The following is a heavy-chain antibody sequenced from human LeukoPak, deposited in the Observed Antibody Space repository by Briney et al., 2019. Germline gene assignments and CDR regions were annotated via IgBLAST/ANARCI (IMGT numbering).Heavy chain of an antibody. J-gene: IGHJ4*02. Sequence: GGSLRLSCAASGFTFSDYYMSWIRQAPGKGLEWVSYISSSGSTIYYADSVKGRFTISRDNAKNSLYLQMNSLRAEDTAVYYCARSVRFLEWLPPDYWGQGTLVTVSS. D-gene: IGHD3-3*01. V-gene: IGHV3-11*01. CDR3: ARSVRFLEWLPPDY. CDR2: ISSSGSTI. CDR1: GFTFSDYY.